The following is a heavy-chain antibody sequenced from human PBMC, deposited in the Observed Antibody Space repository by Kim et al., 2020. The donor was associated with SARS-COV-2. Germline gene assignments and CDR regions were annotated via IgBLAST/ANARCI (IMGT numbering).Heavy chain of an antibody. CDR1: GFSFSSDD. V-gene: IGHV3-33*01. D-gene: IGHD1-1*01. CDR3: TTVDY. Sequence: GGSLRLSCAASGFSFSSDDMHWVRQATGKGLEWVAVIRFDGTNEYYVDSVKGRFTISRDNSKKTLFLQMNSLIAEDTAVYHCTTVDYWGQGTLVTRSS. CDR2: IRFDGTNE. J-gene: IGHJ4*02.